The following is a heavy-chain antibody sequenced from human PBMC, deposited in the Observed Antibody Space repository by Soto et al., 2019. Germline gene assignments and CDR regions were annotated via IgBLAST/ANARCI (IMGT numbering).Heavy chain of an antibody. J-gene: IGHJ4*02. Sequence: SETLSLTCSVSGGSISGYCCSWFRQPPGKGLEWIGYMGYSGYTSYNPSPRSRVTISLDTSKNQFSLKLRSVTAADTALYYCARGPITRYSSSWYVNYWGQGTLVTVSS. V-gene: IGHV4-59*08. D-gene: IGHD6-13*01. CDR1: GGSISGYC. CDR3: ARGPITRYSSSWYVNY. CDR2: MGYSGYT.